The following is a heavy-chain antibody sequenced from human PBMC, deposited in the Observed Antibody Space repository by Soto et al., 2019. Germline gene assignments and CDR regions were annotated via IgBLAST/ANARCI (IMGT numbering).Heavy chain of an antibody. J-gene: IGHJ4*02. V-gene: IGHV1-18*01. CDR3: ARAYGDYYFEY. CDR2: ISTFNGNT. CDR1: GYTFTSYP. Sequence: ASVKVSCKASGYTFTSYPMHWVRQAPGQRLEWMGWISTFNGNTHYAQKLQGRVTMTTDTSTSTAYMELRSLRSDDTAVYYCARAYGDYYFEYWGQGTLVTVSS. D-gene: IGHD4-17*01.